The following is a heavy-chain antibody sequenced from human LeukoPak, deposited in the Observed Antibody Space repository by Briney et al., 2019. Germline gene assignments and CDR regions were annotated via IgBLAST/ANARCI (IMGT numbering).Heavy chain of an antibody. D-gene: IGHD3-10*01. J-gene: IGHJ5*02. CDR1: GFTFDDYA. V-gene: IGHV3-9*01. CDR2: ISWNSGSI. CDR3: ARELSGAFDP. Sequence: GGSLRLSCAASGFTFDDYAMHWVRQAPGKGLEWVSGISWNSGSIGYADSVKGRFTISRDNAKNSLYLQMNSLRAEDTALYYCARELSGAFDPWGQGTLVSVSS.